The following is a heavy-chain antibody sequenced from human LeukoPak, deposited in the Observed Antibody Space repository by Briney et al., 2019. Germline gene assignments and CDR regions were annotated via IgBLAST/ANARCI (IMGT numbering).Heavy chain of an antibody. CDR2: IYYSGST. CDR3: ARDHIVSGYLGGYYYYYGMDV. CDR1: GGSFSGYY. Sequence: SETLSLTCAVYGGSFSGYYWSWIRQPPGKGLEWIGYIYYSGSTNYNPSLKSRVTISVDTSKNQFSLKLSSVTAADTAVYYCARDHIVSGYLGGYYYYYGMDVWGQGTTVTVSS. V-gene: IGHV4-59*01. D-gene: IGHD2-15*01. J-gene: IGHJ6*02.